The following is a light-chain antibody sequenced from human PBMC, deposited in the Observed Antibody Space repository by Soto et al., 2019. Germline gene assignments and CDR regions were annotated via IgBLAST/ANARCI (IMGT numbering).Light chain of an antibody. J-gene: IGKJ1*01. CDR3: QHYNSYSEA. V-gene: IGKV1-9*01. Sequence: IQLTQSPSSLSASVGDRVTITCRASQGISSYLAWYQQKPGKAPKLLIYAASTLQSGVPSRFSGSGSGTDFTLTISSLQPDDFATYYCQHYNSYSEALGQGTKV. CDR1: QGISSY. CDR2: AAS.